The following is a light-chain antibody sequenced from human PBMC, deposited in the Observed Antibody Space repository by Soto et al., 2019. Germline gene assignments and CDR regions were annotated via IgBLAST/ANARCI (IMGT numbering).Light chain of an antibody. Sequence: NFMLTQPHSVSESPGKTVTISCTRSSGRVASNYVQWYQQRPGSSPTILIYEDDDRPSGVPDRFSGSIDSSSNSASLTISGLQPEDEADYYCHSYDSIIEVFGGGTKLTVL. J-gene: IGLJ3*02. V-gene: IGLV6-57*01. CDR2: EDD. CDR3: HSYDSIIEV. CDR1: SGRVASNY.